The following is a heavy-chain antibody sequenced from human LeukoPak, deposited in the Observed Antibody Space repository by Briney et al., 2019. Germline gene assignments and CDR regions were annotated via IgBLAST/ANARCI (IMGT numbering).Heavy chain of an antibody. Sequence: PSDTLSLTCTVSGGSISSYYWSWIRQPAGKGLEWIGRIYTSGSTNYNPSLKSRVTMSVDTSKNQFSLKLSSVTAADTAVYYCARTLVVAAQYNWFDPWGQGTLVTVSS. CDR3: ARTLVVAAQYNWFDP. J-gene: IGHJ5*02. CDR1: GGSISSYY. D-gene: IGHD2-15*01. V-gene: IGHV4-4*07. CDR2: IYTSGST.